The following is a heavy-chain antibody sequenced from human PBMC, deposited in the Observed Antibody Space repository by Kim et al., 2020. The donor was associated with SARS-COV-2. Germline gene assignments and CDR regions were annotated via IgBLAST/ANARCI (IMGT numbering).Heavy chain of an antibody. D-gene: IGHD3-10*01. J-gene: IGHJ4*02. CDR3: ARHPGASFDY. Sequence: GTTSYTSPLKSRVTISLDTSKGQCSLWLTSVTAADSAVYYCARHPGASFDYWGPGILVTVSS. CDR2: GTT. V-gene: IGHV4-59*08.